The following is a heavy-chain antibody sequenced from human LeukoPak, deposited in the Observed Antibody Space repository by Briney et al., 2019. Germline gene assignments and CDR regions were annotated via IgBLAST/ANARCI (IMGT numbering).Heavy chain of an antibody. Sequence: KPGGSLRLSCTASAFTLGDFYMSWIRQAPGKGLEWIAYISNVGLTTYYAESVKGRFTISRDNAKNSLYLQMNSLRAEDTAVYYCDCDFRYLGHDFWGQGTLVTVSS. CDR3: DCDFRYLGHDF. V-gene: IGHV3-11*01. J-gene: IGHJ4*02. CDR2: ISNVGLTT. D-gene: IGHD2-21*02. CDR1: AFTLGDFY.